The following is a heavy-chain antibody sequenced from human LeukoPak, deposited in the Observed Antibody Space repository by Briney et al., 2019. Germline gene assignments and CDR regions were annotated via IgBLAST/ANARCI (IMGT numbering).Heavy chain of an antibody. CDR1: GYTFTSYY. D-gene: IGHD5-12*01. CDR3: ARDPGLYMVAHYYYYYMTS. CDR2: INPSGGST. V-gene: IGHV1-46*01. Sequence: ASVKVSCKASGYTFTSYYMHWVRQAPGQGLEWMGIINPSGGSTSYAQKFQGRVTMTRDTSTSTVYMELSSLRSEDTAVYYCARDPGLYMVAHYYYYYMTSGAKGPRSPSP. J-gene: IGHJ6*03.